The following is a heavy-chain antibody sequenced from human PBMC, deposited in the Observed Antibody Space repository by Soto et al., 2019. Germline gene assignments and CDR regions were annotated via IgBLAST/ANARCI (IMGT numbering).Heavy chain of an antibody. CDR3: AKSWYSSSWSNWFDP. D-gene: IGHD6-13*01. CDR2: INHSGST. J-gene: IGHJ5*02. Sequence: PSETLSLTCAVYGGSFSGYYWSWIRQPPGKGLEWIGEINHSGSTNYNPSLKSRVTISVDTSKNQFSLKLSSVTAADTAVYYCAKSWYSSSWSNWFDPWGQRNLLTVSS. CDR1: GGSFSGYY. V-gene: IGHV4-34*01.